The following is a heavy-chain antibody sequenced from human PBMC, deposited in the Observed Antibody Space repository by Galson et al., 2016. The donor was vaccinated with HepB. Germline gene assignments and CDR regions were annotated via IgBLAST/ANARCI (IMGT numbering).Heavy chain of an antibody. Sequence: SETLSLTCTVSGDSIRSYFWSWIRQPPGKGLEWIASIYYSGSTYYNPSLKSRVTISVDTSKNQFSLKLSSVTAADTAVYYCARRSITTMHVWGQGTTVTVSS. CDR3: ARRSITTMHV. J-gene: IGHJ6*02. V-gene: IGHV4-59*05. CDR1: GDSIRSYF. CDR2: IYYSGST. D-gene: IGHD3-22*01.